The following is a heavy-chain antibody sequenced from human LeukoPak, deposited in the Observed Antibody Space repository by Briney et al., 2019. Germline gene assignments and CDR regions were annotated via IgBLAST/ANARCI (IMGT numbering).Heavy chain of an antibody. D-gene: IGHD6-13*01. Sequence: ASVKVSCKASGYTFTSYDINWVRQATGQGLEWMGWINPNSGGTNYAQKFQGRVTMTRDTSISTAYMELSRLRSDDTAVYYCARDQVLSQQLQDWGQGTLVTVSS. J-gene: IGHJ4*02. CDR1: GYTFTSYD. V-gene: IGHV1-2*02. CDR3: ARDQVLSQQLQD. CDR2: INPNSGGT.